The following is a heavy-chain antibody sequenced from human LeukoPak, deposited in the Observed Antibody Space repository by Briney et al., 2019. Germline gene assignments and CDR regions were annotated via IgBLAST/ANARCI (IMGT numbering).Heavy chain of an antibody. CDR2: ISSDSRTI. D-gene: IGHD3-10*01. CDR1: GFTFKEHA. V-gene: IGHV3-48*02. J-gene: IGHJ4*02. CDR3: ARYGSGTSYITNYFDY. Sequence: GRSLRLSCAASGFTFKEHAIHWVRQAPGKGLEWVSYISSDSRTIYYADSVKGRFTISRDNAKNSLYLQMKSLRDEDTAVYYCARYGSGTSYITNYFDYWGQGTLVTVSS.